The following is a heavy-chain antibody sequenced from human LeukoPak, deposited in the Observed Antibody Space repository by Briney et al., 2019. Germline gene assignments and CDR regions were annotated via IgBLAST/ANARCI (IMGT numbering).Heavy chain of an antibody. CDR2: IYYSGST. CDR1: GGSISSSSYY. CDR3: ARGWFGELLFDY. D-gene: IGHD3-10*01. J-gene: IGHJ4*02. Sequence: SETLSLTCTVSGGSISSSSYYWGWIRQPPGKGLEWIGSIYYSGSTDYNPSLKSRVTMSVDRSKNQFSLKLSSVTAADTAVYYCARGWFGELLFDYWGQGTLVTVSS. V-gene: IGHV4-39*07.